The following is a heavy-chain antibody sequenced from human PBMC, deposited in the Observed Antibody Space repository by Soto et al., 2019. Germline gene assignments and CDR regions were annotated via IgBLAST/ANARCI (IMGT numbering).Heavy chain of an antibody. Sequence: SVKVSCKASGVTFSSYAISWVRQAPGQGLEWMGGIIPIFGTANYAQKFQGRVTITADESTSTAYMELSSLRSEDTAVYYCARGRPSWNDRYGMDVWGQGTTVTV. D-gene: IGHD1-1*01. CDR3: ARGRPSWNDRYGMDV. CDR1: GVTFSSYA. V-gene: IGHV1-69*13. J-gene: IGHJ6*02. CDR2: IIPIFGTA.